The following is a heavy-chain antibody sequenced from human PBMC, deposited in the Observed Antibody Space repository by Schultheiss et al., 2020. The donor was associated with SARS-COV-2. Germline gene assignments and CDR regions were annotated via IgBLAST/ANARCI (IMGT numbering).Heavy chain of an antibody. J-gene: IGHJ4*02. D-gene: IGHD4-23*01. Sequence: GESLKISCAASGFIFSDYYMSWIRQAPGKGLEWVSAISGSGGSTYYADSVKGRFTISRDTSKNTLYLQMNSLRPEDTAVYYCARGRWGGSALDYWGQGTLVTVSS. CDR3: ARGRWGGSALDY. V-gene: IGHV3-23*01. CDR1: GFIFSDYY. CDR2: ISGSGGST.